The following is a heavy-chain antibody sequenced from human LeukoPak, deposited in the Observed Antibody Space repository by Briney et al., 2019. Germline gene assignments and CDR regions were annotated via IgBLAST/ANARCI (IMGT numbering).Heavy chain of an antibody. CDR1: GGTFSSYT. D-gene: IGHD5-24*01. V-gene: IGHV1-69*02. Sequence: SVKVSCKASGGTFSSYTISWVRQAPGQGLDWMGRIIPILGIANYAQKFQGRVTITADKSTSTAYMELSSLRSEDTAVYYCARADHPRGWIWGQGTMVTVSS. J-gene: IGHJ3*02. CDR3: ARADHPRGWI. CDR2: IIPILGIA.